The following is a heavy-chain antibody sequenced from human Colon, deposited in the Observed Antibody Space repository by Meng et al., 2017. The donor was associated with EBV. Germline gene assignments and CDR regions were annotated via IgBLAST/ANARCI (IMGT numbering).Heavy chain of an antibody. J-gene: IGHJ5*02. CDR3: ARHFINWFDP. Sequence: QVQLKESGPGLVKPSEALSLPCTVSGGSIGSYYWSWIRQPPGKGLEWIGYIYYSGSTNYNPSLKSRVTISVDTSKNQFSLKLSSVTAADTAVYYCARHFINWFDPWGQGTLVTVSS. CDR1: GGSIGSYY. CDR2: IYYSGST. V-gene: IGHV4-59*08.